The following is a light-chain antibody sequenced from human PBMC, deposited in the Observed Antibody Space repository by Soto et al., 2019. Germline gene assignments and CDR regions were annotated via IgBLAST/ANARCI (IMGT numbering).Light chain of an antibody. Sequence: QSVLTQPRSVSGSPGQSVTISCTGTNNDIGNYNYVSWYQQHPGKAPKLLIYDVTRRPSGVPDRFSGSKSGHTASLAISGLQADDEADYFCYSFGGRLLVFGTGTKLTVL. J-gene: IGLJ1*01. CDR3: YSFGGRLLV. V-gene: IGLV2-11*01. CDR2: DVT. CDR1: NNDIGNYNY.